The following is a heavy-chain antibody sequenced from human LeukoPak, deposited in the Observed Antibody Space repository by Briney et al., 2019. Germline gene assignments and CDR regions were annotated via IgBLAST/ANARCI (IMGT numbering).Heavy chain of an antibody. CDR1: GGSISSGGYY. CDR3: ARGTGIVVAGGAFDI. J-gene: IGHJ3*02. CDR2: IYHSGST. Sequence: KPSETLSLTCTVSGGSISSGGYYWSWIRQPPGKGLEWIGYIYHSGSTYYNPSLKSRVTISVDRSKNQFSLKLSSVTAADTAVYYCARGTGIVVAGGAFDIWGQGTMVTVPS. D-gene: IGHD6-19*01. V-gene: IGHV4-30-2*01.